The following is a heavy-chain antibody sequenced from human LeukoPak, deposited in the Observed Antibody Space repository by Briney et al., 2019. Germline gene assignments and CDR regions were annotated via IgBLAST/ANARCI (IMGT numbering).Heavy chain of an antibody. CDR2: INPNSGGT. CDR3: ARDRWLWPEGYYYYMDV. Sequence: ASVKVSCKASGYTFTGYYMHWVRQAPGQGLEWMGWINPNSGGTNYAQKFQGRVTMTRDTSISTAYMELSRLRSDDTAVYYCARDRWLWPEGYYYYMDVWGKGTTVTVSS. D-gene: IGHD3-9*01. V-gene: IGHV1-2*02. CDR1: GYTFTGYY. J-gene: IGHJ6*03.